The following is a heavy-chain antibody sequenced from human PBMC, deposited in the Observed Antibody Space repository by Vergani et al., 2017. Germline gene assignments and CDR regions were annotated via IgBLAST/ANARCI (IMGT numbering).Heavy chain of an antibody. V-gene: IGHV4-59*01. CDR3: ARVAYDSSGYYYPNYFDY. CDR1: GGSISSYY. D-gene: IGHD3-22*01. CDR2: IYYSGST. Sequence: QVQLQESGPGLVKPSETLSLTCTVSGGSISSYYWSWIRQPPGKGLEWIGYIYYSGSTNYNPSLKSRVTISVDTSKNQFSLKLSSVTAADTAVYCCARVAYDSSGYYYPNYFDYWGQGTLVTVSS. J-gene: IGHJ4*02.